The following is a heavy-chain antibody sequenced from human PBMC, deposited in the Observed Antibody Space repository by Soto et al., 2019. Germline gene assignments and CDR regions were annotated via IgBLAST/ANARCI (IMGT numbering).Heavy chain of an antibody. CDR1: GFAFSNFH. D-gene: IGHD1-26*01. CDR2: IGGAGIDI. V-gene: IGHV3-23*01. CDR3: AKRFSDAWEAGMDV. J-gene: IGHJ6*02. Sequence: EMQVLESGGGLVQPGGSLRLSCAASGFAFSNFHMNWVRQAPGKGLQWVATIGGAGIDILYADSVEGRFTVSRDNSKNTLHLQMDGLRDEDTAIYYCAKRFSDAWEAGMDVWGQGTTVTVSS.